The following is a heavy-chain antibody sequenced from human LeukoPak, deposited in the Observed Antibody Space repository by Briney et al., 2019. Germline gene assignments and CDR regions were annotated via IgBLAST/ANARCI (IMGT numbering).Heavy chain of an antibody. CDR2: IKLDGSEK. CDR1: GFSFGKYW. J-gene: IGHJ4*02. D-gene: IGHD3-22*01. Sequence: PGGSLRLSCVASGFSFGKYWMSWVRQAPGKGLEWVANIKLDGSEKNYVDSVKGRFTISRDNAKNSLYLQMNSLRAEDTALYHCARLDSSGYYPSPDYWGQGTLVTVSS. V-gene: IGHV3-7*03. CDR3: ARLDSSGYYPSPDY.